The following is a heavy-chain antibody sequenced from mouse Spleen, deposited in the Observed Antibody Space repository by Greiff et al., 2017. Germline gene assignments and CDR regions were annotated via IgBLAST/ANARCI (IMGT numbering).Heavy chain of an antibody. Sequence: EVKLVESGGGLVKPGGSLKLSCAASGFTFSSYAMSWVRQTPEKRLEWVATISDGGSYTYYPDNVKGRFTISRDNAKNNLYLQMSHLKSEDTAMYYCARDELGRDYFDYWGQGTTLTVSS. CDR2: ISDGGSYT. D-gene: IGHD4-1*01. CDR3: ARDELGRDYFDY. V-gene: IGHV5-4*01. CDR1: GFTFSSYA. J-gene: IGHJ2*01.